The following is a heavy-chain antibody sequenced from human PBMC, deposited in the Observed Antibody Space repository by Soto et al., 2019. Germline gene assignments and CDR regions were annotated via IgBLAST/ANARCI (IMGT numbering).Heavy chain of an antibody. CDR3: GRVRVDKAEGWFDP. Sequence: GESLKISCNASGYIFTTYWITWVRQMPGKGLEWMGRIDPSDSYANYSPSFQGHVTISADKSINTAYLQWSSLKASDTAIYYCGRVRVDKAEGWFDPWGQGTLVTVSS. J-gene: IGHJ5*02. D-gene: IGHD5-18*01. CDR2: IDPSDSYA. V-gene: IGHV5-10-1*01. CDR1: GYIFTTYW.